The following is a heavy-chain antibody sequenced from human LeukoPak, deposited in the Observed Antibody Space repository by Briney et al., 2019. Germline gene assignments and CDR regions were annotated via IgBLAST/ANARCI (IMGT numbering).Heavy chain of an antibody. CDR2: ISAYNGNT. CDR3: ARVYRYNWNYRADY. J-gene: IGHJ4*02. Sequence: ASVKVSCEASGYTFTSYGISWVRQAPGQGLEWMGWISAYNGNTNYAQKLQGRVTMTTDTSTSTAYMELRSLRSDDTAVYYCARVYRYNWNYRADYWGQGTLVTVSS. D-gene: IGHD1-7*01. CDR1: GYTFTSYG. V-gene: IGHV1-18*01.